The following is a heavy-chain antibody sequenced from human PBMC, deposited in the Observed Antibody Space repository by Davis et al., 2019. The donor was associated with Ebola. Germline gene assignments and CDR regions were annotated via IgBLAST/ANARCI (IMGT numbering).Heavy chain of an antibody. Sequence: SVQVSCKASGGTFSSYTITWVRQAAGQGLEWMGWVIPVFGTTNYAQKFQGRVTLTADESTSTAYMVLTNLRSDDTAVYYCAREVGETKLDQWGQGTLVTVSS. CDR1: GGTFSSYT. CDR3: AREVGETKLDQ. CDR2: VIPVFGTT. J-gene: IGHJ4*02. D-gene: IGHD1-26*01. V-gene: IGHV1-69*13.